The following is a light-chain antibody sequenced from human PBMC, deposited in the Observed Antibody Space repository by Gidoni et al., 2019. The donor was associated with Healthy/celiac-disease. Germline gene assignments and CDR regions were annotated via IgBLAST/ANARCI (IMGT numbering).Light chain of an antibody. J-gene: IGLJ2*01. CDR1: SRDVGGYDY. V-gene: IGLV2-8*01. CDR3: SSYAGNNNLL. Sequence: QSALTQPPSASGSPGQSVTISCTGTSRDVGGYDYVSWYQQHPGKAPKLMIYEVSERPSGVPDRFSGSKSGNTASLTVSGLQAEDEADYYCSSYAGNNNLLFGGGTRLTVL. CDR2: EVS.